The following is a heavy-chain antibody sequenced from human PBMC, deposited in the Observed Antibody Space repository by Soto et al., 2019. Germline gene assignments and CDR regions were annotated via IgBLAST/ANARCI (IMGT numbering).Heavy chain of an antibody. CDR2: INAGNGNT. D-gene: IGHD2-21*02. CDR3: ARSIVVVTALDY. Sequence: QVQLVQSGAEEKKPGASVKVSCKASGYTFTSYAMHWVRQAPGQRLEWMGWINAGNGNTKYSQKFQGRVTITRDTSASTAYMEVSSLRSEDTAVYYCARSIVVVTALDYWGPGTLVTVSS. CDR1: GYTFTSYA. J-gene: IGHJ4*02. V-gene: IGHV1-3*05.